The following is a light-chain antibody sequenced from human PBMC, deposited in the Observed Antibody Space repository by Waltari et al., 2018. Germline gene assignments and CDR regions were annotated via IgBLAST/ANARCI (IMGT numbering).Light chain of an antibody. CDR2: GAS. J-gene: IGKJ5*01. CDR1: QSVSRN. Sequence: EIVMTQSPATLSVSPGERATLSCRASQSVSRNVAWYQQKPGRAPRLLIYGASTRATGIPARFSGSGSGTEFTLTISSLQSEDFAVYYCQQYNDWPLPFGQGTRLDIK. V-gene: IGKV3-15*01. CDR3: QQYNDWPLP.